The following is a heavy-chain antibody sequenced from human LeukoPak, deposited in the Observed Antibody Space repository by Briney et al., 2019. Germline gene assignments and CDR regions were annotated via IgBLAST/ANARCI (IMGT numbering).Heavy chain of an antibody. Sequence: GGSLRLSCAASGFTFSNYAMHWVRQAPGKGLEWVAVISYGGSNKYYADSVKGRFTISRDNSKNTLYLQMNSLRAEDTAVYYCARDGLIRFLEWFSDYYYYGMDVWGQGTTVTVSS. CDR1: GFTFSNYA. CDR3: ARDGLIRFLEWFSDYYYYGMDV. CDR2: ISYGGSNK. J-gene: IGHJ6*02. V-gene: IGHV3-30-3*01. D-gene: IGHD3-3*01.